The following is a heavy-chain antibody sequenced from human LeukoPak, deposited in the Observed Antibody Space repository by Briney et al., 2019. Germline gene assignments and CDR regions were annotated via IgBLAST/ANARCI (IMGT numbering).Heavy chain of an antibody. J-gene: IGHJ6*02. CDR3: ARDCSGSHVQLCGMDV. Sequence: GGSLRLSCAASGFTVSSNYMSWVRQAPGRGLEWVSVIYSGGDTYYADSVKGRFTISRDNSKNTLYLQMKSLRAEDTAVYYCARDCSGSHVQLCGMDVWGQGTTVTVSS. CDR1: GFTVSSNY. V-gene: IGHV3-53*01. CDR2: IYSGGDT. D-gene: IGHD1-26*01.